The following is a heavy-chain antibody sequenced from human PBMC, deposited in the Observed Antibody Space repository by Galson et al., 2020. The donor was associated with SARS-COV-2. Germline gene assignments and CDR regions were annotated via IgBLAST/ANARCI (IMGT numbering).Heavy chain of an antibody. J-gene: IGHJ4*02. CDR3: VREVGSSVYFDN. D-gene: IGHD3-22*01. CDR2: XXXNGNT. Sequence: SETLSLTCTVSGGSXXXSSYXXXXXXXXXXXXXXXXXXXXXNGNTNHNPSLSGRVTTSVDTSKNQLSLKLSSVTAADTAVYYCVREVGSSVYFDNWGQGTLVTVSS. V-gene: IGHV4-61*01. CDR1: GGSXXXSSYX.